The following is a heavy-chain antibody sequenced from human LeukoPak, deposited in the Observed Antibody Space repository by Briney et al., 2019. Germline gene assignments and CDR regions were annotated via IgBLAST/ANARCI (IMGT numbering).Heavy chain of an antibody. Sequence: GGSLRLSCAASGFTFSDYYMTWIRQAPGKGLEWISYISTSAGTIYYADSVKGRFTISRDNAKNSLYLQMNGLRAEDTAVYYCARDAIGSSGFDFDYWGQGTLVTVSS. CDR3: ARDAIGSSGFDFDY. CDR2: ISTSAGTI. D-gene: IGHD3-22*01. CDR1: GFTFSDYY. J-gene: IGHJ4*02. V-gene: IGHV3-11*01.